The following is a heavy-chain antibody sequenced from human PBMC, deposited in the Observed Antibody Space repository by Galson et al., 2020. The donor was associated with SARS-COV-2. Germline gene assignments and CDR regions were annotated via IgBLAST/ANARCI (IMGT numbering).Heavy chain of an antibody. CDR1: GYPFTTYG. Sequence: ASVKVSCKASGYPFTTYGIFWVRQAPGHGLEWMGWISAYNGETHYAQNLQGRVTMTTDTSTNTAYMEVRSLRSDDTAVYYWARAQGCTYSYVYWGQGTLVTVSS. V-gene: IGHV1-18*01. J-gene: IGHJ4*02. D-gene: IGHD3-16*01. CDR3: ARAQGCTYSYVY. CDR2: ISAYNGET.